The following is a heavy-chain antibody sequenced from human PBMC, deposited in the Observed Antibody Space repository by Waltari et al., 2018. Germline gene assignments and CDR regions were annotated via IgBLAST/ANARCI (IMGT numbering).Heavy chain of an antibody. Sequence: QVQLVQSGAEVRKPGASVKVSCKASGYTFTSYDINWVRQAPGQGFEWMGWMTPNSGDAGSAQKFQGRVTMTRNTSISTAYIELSSLRSEDTAVYFCVCDYGGNSGFDYWGQGTLVTVSS. CDR2: MTPNSGDA. D-gene: IGHD4-17*01. CDR1: GYTFTSYD. V-gene: IGHV1-8*01. J-gene: IGHJ4*02. CDR3: VCDYGGNSGFDY.